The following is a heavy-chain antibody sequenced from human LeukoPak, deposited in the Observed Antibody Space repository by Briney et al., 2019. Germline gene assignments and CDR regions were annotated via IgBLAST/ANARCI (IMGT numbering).Heavy chain of an antibody. CDR1: GGSISSSSHY. CDR3: ARSKYNNQSKYRTGAVWFDP. Sequence: PSETLSLTCTVSGGSISSSSHYWGWIRQPPGKGLEWIGSMYYRGSTYHNPSLKSRVTISVDTSKNQFSLKLSSVTAADTAVYYCARSKYNNQSKYRTGAVWFDPWGQGTLVTVSS. V-gene: IGHV4-39*07. D-gene: IGHD2/OR15-2a*01. CDR2: MYYRGST. J-gene: IGHJ5*02.